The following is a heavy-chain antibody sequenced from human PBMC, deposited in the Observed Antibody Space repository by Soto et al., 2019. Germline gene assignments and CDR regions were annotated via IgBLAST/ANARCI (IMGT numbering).Heavy chain of an antibody. J-gene: IGHJ4*02. D-gene: IGHD3-22*01. Sequence: SETLSLTCTVSGGSISSSSYYWGWIRQPPGKGLEWIGNIYYSGRTYYNPSLKSRITISVNTSKNKIYLKMSSVTAADTAVYYCARHGIYYDNSGYYGYWGQGTLVTVSS. CDR3: ARHGIYYDNSGYYGY. CDR1: GGSISSSSYY. V-gene: IGHV4-39*01. CDR2: IYYSGRT.